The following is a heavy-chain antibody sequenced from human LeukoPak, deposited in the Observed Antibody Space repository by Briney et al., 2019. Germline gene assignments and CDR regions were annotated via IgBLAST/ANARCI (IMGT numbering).Heavy chain of an antibody. CDR3: AKGYCSSTRFYTVAPSDY. CDR1: GFTFSNYG. J-gene: IGHJ4*02. Sequence: VRSLRLSCAASGFTFSNYGMHRVRQAPGKGLEWGAVISYDGNSKYYVDSVKGRFTISRDNSKNTLYLQMNSLRAEDTAVYYCAKGYCSSTRFYTVAPSDYWGQGTLVTVSS. CDR2: ISYDGNSK. D-gene: IGHD2-2*02. V-gene: IGHV3-30*18.